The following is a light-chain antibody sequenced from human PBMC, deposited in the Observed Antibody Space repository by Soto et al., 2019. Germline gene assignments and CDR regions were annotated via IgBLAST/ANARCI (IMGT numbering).Light chain of an antibody. Sequence: IQMTHSPSTLSASVGCRFTITCRASQDIADDLGWYQNKPGKAPKLLLYGVSGLQNGVPSRLRGSGYGTDLTITISSLQTEDFETYYCLQDYSFTYTFGQGTKVDIK. CDR1: QDIADD. CDR2: GVS. V-gene: IGKV1-6*01. CDR3: LQDYSFTYT. J-gene: IGKJ2*01.